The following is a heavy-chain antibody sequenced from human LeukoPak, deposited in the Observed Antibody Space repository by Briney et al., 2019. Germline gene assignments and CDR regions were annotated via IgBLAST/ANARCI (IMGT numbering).Heavy chain of an antibody. J-gene: IGHJ6*02. V-gene: IGHV4-59*01. D-gene: IGHD3-16*02. Sequence: SETLSLTCTVSGGSISSYYWSWIRQPPGKGLEWIGYIYYSGSTNYNPSLKSRVTISVDTSKNQFSLKLSSVTAADTAVYYRARFPHYRGMDVWGQGTTVTVSS. CDR2: IYYSGST. CDR1: GGSISSYY. CDR3: ARFPHYRGMDV.